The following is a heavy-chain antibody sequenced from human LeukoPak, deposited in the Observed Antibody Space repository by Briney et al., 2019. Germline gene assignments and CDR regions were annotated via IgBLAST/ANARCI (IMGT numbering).Heavy chain of an antibody. CDR2: IYYTGTT. V-gene: IGHV4-39*07. J-gene: IGHJ5*02. CDR1: GGSIRGGSEY. D-gene: IGHD2-2*01. Sequence: SETLSLTCTVSGGSIRGGSEYCGWIRQASGKGLEWIGSIYYTGTTYYNPSLKSRVSISVDTSKNQFSLRLSSVTAADTAIYYCATLGYCSDTSCFRFDPWGQGVLVTVSS. CDR3: ATLGYCSDTSCFRFDP.